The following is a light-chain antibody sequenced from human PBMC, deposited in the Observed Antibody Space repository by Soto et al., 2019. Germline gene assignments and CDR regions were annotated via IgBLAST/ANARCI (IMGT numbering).Light chain of an antibody. Sequence: EVVMTHSPAPLSVSPGEGATLSSRASQSGGSLVAWYQQKPGQAPRLLIHRVSTRATDIAARFTGSGSGTEFTLTISSLQTEDFAVYYCQQYNNWPITFGPGTRLEIK. CDR1: QSGGSL. V-gene: IGKV3-15*01. J-gene: IGKJ5*01. CDR2: RVS. CDR3: QQYNNWPIT.